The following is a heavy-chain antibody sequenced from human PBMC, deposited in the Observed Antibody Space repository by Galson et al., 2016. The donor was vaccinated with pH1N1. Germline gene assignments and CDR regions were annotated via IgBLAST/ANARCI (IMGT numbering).Heavy chain of an antibody. D-gene: IGHD4-23*01. Sequence: TWVRQPPGQGLEWIGEVYHIGGTNYNPSLKSRVTISLDKSKNHFSLNLASVTAADTAVYYCARDGGDYGGAGQYKYFDTWGQGTLVTVSS. CDR2: VYHIGGT. CDR3: ARDGGDYGGAGQYKYFDT. V-gene: IGHV4/OR15-8*01. J-gene: IGHJ5*02.